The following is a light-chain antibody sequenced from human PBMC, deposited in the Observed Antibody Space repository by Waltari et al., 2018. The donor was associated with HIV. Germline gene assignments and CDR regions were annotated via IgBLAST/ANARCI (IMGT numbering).Light chain of an antibody. CDR2: KIS. CDR3: MQATRLWT. Sequence: DIVLTQTPLSSPVTLGQPASISCRSSQSLEHSDGNTYLSWLHQRPGQSPRLLIYKISSRFSGVPDRFSGSGAGTDFTLKISRVEAEDVGIYYCMQATRLWTFGQGTKVEIK. V-gene: IGKV2-24*01. CDR1: QSLEHSDGNTY. J-gene: IGKJ1*01.